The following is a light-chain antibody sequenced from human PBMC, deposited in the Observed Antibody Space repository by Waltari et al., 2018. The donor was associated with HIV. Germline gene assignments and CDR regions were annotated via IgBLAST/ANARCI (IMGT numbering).Light chain of an antibody. CDR3: QQYYSTPFT. Sequence: DIVMTQSPDSLTVSLGERATFHCKSSQSVFYSSDNKNYLAWYQQKPGQPPKLLIYWAATRESGVPDRFSGSGSGTDFTLTITSLQAEDVAVYYCQQYYSTPFTFGPGTKVDIK. J-gene: IGKJ3*01. V-gene: IGKV4-1*01. CDR2: WAA. CDR1: QSVFYSSDNKNY.